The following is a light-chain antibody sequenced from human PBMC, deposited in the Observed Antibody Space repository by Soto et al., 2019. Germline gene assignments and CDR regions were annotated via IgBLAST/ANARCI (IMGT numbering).Light chain of an antibody. CDR2: SNN. CDR1: YSNIGTNT. J-gene: IGLJ2*01. CDR3: AAWDDSLNSPRML. V-gene: IGLV1-44*01. Sequence: QYVLTQPPSVSATPGQRVTISCSGTYSNIGTNTVAWYQRLQGTAPKLLIYSNNERPSGVPDRFSGSKSGSSASLAISGLQSEDEADYYCAAWDDSLNSPRMLFGGGTKVTVL.